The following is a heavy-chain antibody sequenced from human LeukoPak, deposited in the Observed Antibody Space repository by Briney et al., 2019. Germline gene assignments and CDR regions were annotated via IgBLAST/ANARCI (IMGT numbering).Heavy chain of an antibody. Sequence: SQTPSLTCTVSGGSISSGDYYWSWIRQPPGKGLEWIGYIYYSGSTYYNPSLKSRVTISVDTSKNQFSLKLSSVTAADTAVYYCARIVYDYVVAAPHFDYWGQGTLVTVSS. D-gene: IGHD3-16*01. J-gene: IGHJ4*02. CDR2: IYYSGST. CDR1: GGSISSGDYY. V-gene: IGHV4-30-4*01. CDR3: ARIVYDYVVAAPHFDY.